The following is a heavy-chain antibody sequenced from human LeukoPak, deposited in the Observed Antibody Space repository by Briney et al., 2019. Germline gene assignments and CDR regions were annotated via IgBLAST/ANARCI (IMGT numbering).Heavy chain of an antibody. J-gene: IGHJ6*03. D-gene: IGHD6-13*01. Sequence: SETLSLTCAVSGGSISSSNWWSWIRQPPGKGLEWIGEIYHSGSTNYNPSLKSRVTISVDTSKNQFSLKLSSVTAADTAVYYCARGLRRWFWAAAGNYYYMDVWGKGTTVTISS. V-gene: IGHV4-4*02. CDR1: GGSISSSNW. CDR3: ARGLRRWFWAAAGNYYYMDV. CDR2: IYHSGST.